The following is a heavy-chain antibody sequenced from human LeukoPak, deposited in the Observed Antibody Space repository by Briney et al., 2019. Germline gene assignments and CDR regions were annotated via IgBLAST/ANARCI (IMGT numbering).Heavy chain of an antibody. J-gene: IGHJ4*02. CDR3: ASPPFGEYLFDY. V-gene: IGHV1-69*01. CDR1: GGTFSSYA. D-gene: IGHD3-10*01. Sequence: ASVKVSRKASGGTFSSYAISWARQAPGQGLEWMGGIIPIFGTANYAQKFQGRVTITADESTSTAYMELSSLRSEDTAVYYCASPPFGEYLFDYWGQGTLVTVSS. CDR2: IIPIFGTA.